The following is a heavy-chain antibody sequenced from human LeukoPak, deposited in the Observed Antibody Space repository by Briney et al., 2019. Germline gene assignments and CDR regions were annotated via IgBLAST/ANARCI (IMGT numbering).Heavy chain of an antibody. D-gene: IGHD3-10*01. V-gene: IGHV1-69*13. J-gene: IGHJ4*02. Sequence: GASVKVSCKASGGTFSSYAISWVRQAPGQGLEWMGGIIPIFGTANYAQKFQGRVTITADESTSTAYMELSSLRSEDTAVYYCARDRNYYGSGSYRHFDYWGQGTLVTVSS. CDR1: GGTFSSYA. CDR2: IIPIFGTA. CDR3: ARDRNYYGSGSYRHFDY.